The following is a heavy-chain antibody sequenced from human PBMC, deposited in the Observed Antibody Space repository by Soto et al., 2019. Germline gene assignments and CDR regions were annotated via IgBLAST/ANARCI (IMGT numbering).Heavy chain of an antibody. D-gene: IGHD3-3*01. Sequence: QITLKESGPTLVKPTQTLTLTCTFSGFSLSTSGVGVGWIRQPPGKALEGLALIYWNDDKRYSPSLKSRLTITKDTSKNQVVLTMTNMDPVDTATYYCAHIRNTIFGVVTTHFDYWGQGTLVTVSS. CDR3: AHIRNTIFGVVTTHFDY. V-gene: IGHV2-5*01. CDR2: IYWNDDK. J-gene: IGHJ4*02. CDR1: GFSLSTSGVG.